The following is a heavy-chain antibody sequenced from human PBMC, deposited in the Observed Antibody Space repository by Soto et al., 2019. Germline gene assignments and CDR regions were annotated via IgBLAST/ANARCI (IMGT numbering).Heavy chain of an antibody. CDR2: ISGSARST. CDR3: AKDVHYDIVTGIEYFHH. Sequence: VGSLRLSCAASGFTFSSYAMSWVRRAPGKGLEWVSAISGSARSTKYADSVKGRFTISRDNSKNTLFLQMSSLRAEDTAVYYCAKDVHYDIVTGIEYFHHWAQGTLVTSPQ. V-gene: IGHV3-23*01. CDR1: GFTFSSYA. D-gene: IGHD3-9*01. J-gene: IGHJ1*01.